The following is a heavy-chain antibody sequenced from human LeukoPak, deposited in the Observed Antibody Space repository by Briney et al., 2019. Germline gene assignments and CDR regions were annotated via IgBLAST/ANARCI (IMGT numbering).Heavy chain of an antibody. CDR2: IYYSGRT. D-gene: IGHD6-6*01. V-gene: IGHV4-39*07. Sequence: KASETLSLTCTVSGGSISGSSYYWGWIRQPPGKGLEWIGNIYYSGRTYYNPSLKSRVTISLDTSKNQFSLRLSSVTAADTAVYHCATDSSSYDAFDIWGQGTMVTVSS. CDR1: GGSISGSSYY. CDR3: ATDSSSYDAFDI. J-gene: IGHJ3*02.